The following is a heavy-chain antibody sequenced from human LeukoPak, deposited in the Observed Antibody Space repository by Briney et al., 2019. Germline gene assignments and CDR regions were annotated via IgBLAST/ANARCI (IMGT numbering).Heavy chain of an antibody. CDR3: ARDESYSSDY. CDR1: GFTFSSYW. D-gene: IGHD6-13*01. J-gene: IGHJ4*02. CDR2: INHDGSVK. Sequence: GGSLRLSCAVSGFTFSSYWMSWVRQAPGKGLEWVANINHDGSVKYYVDSVKGRSTISRDNAKNSLYLQMNSLRAEDTAVYFCARDESYSSDYWGQGTLVTVSS. V-gene: IGHV3-7*03.